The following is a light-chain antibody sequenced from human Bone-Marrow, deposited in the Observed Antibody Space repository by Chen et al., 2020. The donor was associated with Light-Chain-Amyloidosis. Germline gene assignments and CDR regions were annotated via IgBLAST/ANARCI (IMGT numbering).Light chain of an antibody. CDR1: SGRIATNY. V-gene: IGLV6-57*01. J-gene: IGLJ3*02. CDR3: QSYQGSSQGV. Sequence: NFMLTQPHSVSESPGKTVIISCTRSSGRIATNYVQWYQQRPGSSPTTVIYEDDQRPSGVRDRFSGSIDRSSNSASLTIAGLKTEDEADYYCQSYQGSSQGVFGGGTKLTVL. CDR2: EDD.